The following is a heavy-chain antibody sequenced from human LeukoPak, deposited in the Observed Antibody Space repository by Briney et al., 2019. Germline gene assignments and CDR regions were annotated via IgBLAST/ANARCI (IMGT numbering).Heavy chain of an antibody. CDR1: GYTFTSYG. CDR3: ARGHHSGSCEYYFDY. J-gene: IGHJ4*02. V-gene: IGHV1-18*01. CDR2: ISAYNGNT. Sequence: ASVKVSCKASGYTFTSYGISWVRQAPGQGLEWMGWISAYNGNTNYAQKLQGRVTMTTDTSTSTAYMELRSLRSDDTAVYYCARGHHSGSCEYYFDYWGQGTLVTVSS. D-gene: IGHD1-26*01.